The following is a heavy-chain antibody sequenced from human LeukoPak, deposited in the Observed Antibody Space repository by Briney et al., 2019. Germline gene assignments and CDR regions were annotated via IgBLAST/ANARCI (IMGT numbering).Heavy chain of an antibody. CDR3: ARDRDAFDI. J-gene: IGHJ3*02. CDR1: GFTFHQYA. Sequence: PGGSLRLSCAASGFTFHQYAMTWVRQAPGKGLEWVAVISYDGSNKYYADSVKGRFTISRDNSKNTLYLQMNSLRAEDTAVYYCARDRDAFDIWGQGTMVTVSS. V-gene: IGHV3-30-3*01. CDR2: ISYDGSNK.